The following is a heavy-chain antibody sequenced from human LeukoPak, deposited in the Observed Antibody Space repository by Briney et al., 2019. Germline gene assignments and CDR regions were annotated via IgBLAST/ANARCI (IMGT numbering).Heavy chain of an antibody. CDR3: AKELGGDLH. Sequence: PGGSLRLSCAASGFTFSSSGMHWVRQAPGKGLEWVAFIRYDGSSKYYADSVKGRFTISRDNSENTLSLQMYSLRAEDTAVYYCAKELGGDLHWGQGTLVTVSS. CDR1: GFTFSSSG. D-gene: IGHD2-21*01. CDR2: IRYDGSSK. J-gene: IGHJ4*02. V-gene: IGHV3-30*02.